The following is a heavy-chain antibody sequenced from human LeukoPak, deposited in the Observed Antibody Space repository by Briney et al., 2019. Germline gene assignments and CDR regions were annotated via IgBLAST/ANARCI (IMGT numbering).Heavy chain of an antibody. CDR1: GFTFSSYG. V-gene: IGHV3-30*18. D-gene: IGHD3-22*01. J-gene: IGHJ4*02. CDR3: AKRGYVSSGYSRRAFDY. CDR2: ISYDVSNK. Sequence: GGSLRLSCAASGFTFSSYGMHWVRQAPGKGLEWVAVISYDVSNKYYADSVKGRFTISRDNSKNTLYLQMNSLRAEATAVYYCAKRGYVSSGYSRRAFDYWGQGTLVTVSS.